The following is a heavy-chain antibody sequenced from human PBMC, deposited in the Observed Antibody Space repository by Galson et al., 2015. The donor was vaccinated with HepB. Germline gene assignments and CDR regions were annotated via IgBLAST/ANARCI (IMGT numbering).Heavy chain of an antibody. V-gene: IGHV3-23*01. J-gene: IGHJ2*01. CDR3: ASPTPQYLGWETYNL. D-gene: IGHD3-16*01. CDR1: GFIISPYA. CDR2: ISDTGSNA. Sequence: SLRLSCAASGFIISPYAVSWVRQAPGKGLDWVSTISDTGSNAYYADSVKGRFTLSRDNSKQILYLQMNSLRAEDTAVYYCASPTPQYLGWETYNLWGRGTLVSVSS.